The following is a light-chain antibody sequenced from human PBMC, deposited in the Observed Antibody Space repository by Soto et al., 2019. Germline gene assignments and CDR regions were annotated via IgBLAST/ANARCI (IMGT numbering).Light chain of an antibody. V-gene: IGKV1-5*01. CDR3: QKYNEYLYT. CDR2: DAS. J-gene: IGKJ2*01. CDR1: QSISTW. Sequence: EIQMTQSPSTLSASVGDRVTITCRASQSISTWVAWYQQRPGKAPKVLIYDASNLQSGVPSRFSGSGSGTEFTLTISSLQPDDFATYFCQKYNEYLYTFGQGTKLKIK.